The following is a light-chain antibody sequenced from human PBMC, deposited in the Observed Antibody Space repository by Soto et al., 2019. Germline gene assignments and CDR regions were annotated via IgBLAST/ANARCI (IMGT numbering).Light chain of an antibody. CDR1: QSVLYSHNNESY. Sequence: DIVLTQSPDSLAVSLGERATINCKSSQSVLYSHNNESYLAWFQKKPGQPPNLLLYWTSARGSAVPDRFSGSGSGTDFTLTISSLQAEDVAIYYCQQYYSAPYTFGQGTRVEI. CDR3: QQYYSAPYT. CDR2: WTS. V-gene: IGKV4-1*01. J-gene: IGKJ2*01.